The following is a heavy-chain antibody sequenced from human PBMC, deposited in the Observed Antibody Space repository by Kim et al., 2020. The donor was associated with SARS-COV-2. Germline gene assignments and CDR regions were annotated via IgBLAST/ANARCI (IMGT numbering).Heavy chain of an antibody. Sequence: GGSLRLSCAASGFIFSNYAMNWARLAPGKGLEWVSAISASGDRTYYADSEKGRFTISRDNSNLYLQMNSLRAEDTAIYYCAKYVVVAGTRYFDLWGRGTLVTVSS. CDR2: ISASGDRT. V-gene: IGHV3-23*01. CDR3: AKYVVVAGTRYFDL. D-gene: IGHD2-15*01. CDR1: GFIFSNYA. J-gene: IGHJ2*01.